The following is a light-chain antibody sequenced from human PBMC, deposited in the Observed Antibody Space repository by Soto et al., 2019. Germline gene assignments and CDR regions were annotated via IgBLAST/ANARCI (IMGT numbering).Light chain of an antibody. CDR3: QQYNSYSWT. V-gene: IGKV1-5*03. Sequence: DIQMTPSPSTLSASVGDIVTITCRASQSISSWLAWYQQKPGKAPKLLIVKASSLESGVPSRFSGSGSGTELNLSISSLQPDDFATYYFQQYNSYSWTFGQGNKVEIK. CDR1: QSISSW. J-gene: IGKJ1*01. CDR2: KAS.